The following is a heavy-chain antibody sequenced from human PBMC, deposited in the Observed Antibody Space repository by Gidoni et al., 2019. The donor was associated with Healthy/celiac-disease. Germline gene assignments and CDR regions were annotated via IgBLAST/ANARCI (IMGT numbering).Heavy chain of an antibody. J-gene: IGHJ4*02. CDR3: ARDALTVTTSLFDC. D-gene: IGHD4-17*01. V-gene: IGHV3-30-3*01. CDR2: ISYDGSNK. CDR1: GFTLSSYA. Sequence: QVQLVESGGGVVQPGRSLRLSCAASGFTLSSYAMHWVRQAPGKGLEWVAVISYDGSNKYYADSVKGRFTISRDNSKNTLYLQMNSLRAEDTAVYYCARDALTVTTSLFDCWGQGTLVTVSS.